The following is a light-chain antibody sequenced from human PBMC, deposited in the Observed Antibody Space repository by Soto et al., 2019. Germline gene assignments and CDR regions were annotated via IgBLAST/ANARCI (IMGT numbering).Light chain of an antibody. Sequence: EIVMTQSPATLSVSPGERANLSCRASQSVFSSLAWYQQKPGQAPRLLIYGAATRATGIPARFSGSGSGTEFTLTISSLQSEDFAVYYCQQYHNWPAFGQGTKVDIK. CDR1: QSVFSS. CDR3: QQYHNWPA. V-gene: IGKV3-15*01. CDR2: GAA. J-gene: IGKJ1*01.